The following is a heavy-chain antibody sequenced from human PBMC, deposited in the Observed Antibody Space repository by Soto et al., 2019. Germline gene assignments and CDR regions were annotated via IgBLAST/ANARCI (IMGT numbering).Heavy chain of an antibody. CDR3: AIDGITMVRVIIPATTGMDA. V-gene: IGHV3-53*01. J-gene: IGHJ6*02. CDR2: IYSGGST. Sequence: PGGSLRLSCVASGLTVSSNYMSWVRQAPGKGLEWVSVIYSGGSTFYADSVKGRFTISRDNSKNTLYLQMSSLRAEDTAVYYCAIDGITMVRVIIPATTGMDAWAQGNTVTVSS. CDR1: GLTVSSNY. D-gene: IGHD3-10*01.